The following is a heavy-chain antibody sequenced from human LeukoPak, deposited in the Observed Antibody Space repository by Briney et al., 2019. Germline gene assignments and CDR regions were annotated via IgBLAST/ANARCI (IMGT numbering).Heavy chain of an antibody. Sequence: GGSLRLSCAASGFTFDDYAMHWVRQAPGKGLEWVSGISWNSGTIGYADSVEGRFTTSRDNAKNSLYLQMNSLRPEDTALYYCAKDRGAVAGTSTWFDPWGQGTLVTVSS. V-gene: IGHV3-9*01. CDR2: ISWNSGTI. CDR3: AKDRGAVAGTSTWFDP. CDR1: GFTFDDYA. D-gene: IGHD6-19*01. J-gene: IGHJ5*02.